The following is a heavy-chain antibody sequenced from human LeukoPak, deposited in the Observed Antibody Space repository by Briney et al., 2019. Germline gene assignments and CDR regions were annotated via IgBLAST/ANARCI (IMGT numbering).Heavy chain of an antibody. V-gene: IGHV1-2*02. CDR2: INPNSGGT. CDR1: GYTLTGYY. Sequence: ASVKVSCKASGYTLTGYYMHWVRQAPGQGLEWMGWINPNSGGTNYAQKLQGRVTMTRDTSISTAYMELSRLRSDDTAVYYCARDKQLGDYYYYYMDVWGKGTTVTVSS. J-gene: IGHJ6*03. CDR3: ARDKQLGDYYYYYMDV. D-gene: IGHD6-6*01.